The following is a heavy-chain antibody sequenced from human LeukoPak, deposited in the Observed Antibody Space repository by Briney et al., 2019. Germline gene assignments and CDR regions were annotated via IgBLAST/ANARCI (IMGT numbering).Heavy chain of an antibody. D-gene: IGHD4-17*01. CDR2: INPDGSGT. Sequence: GGSLRLSCAASGFSFSPYWMSWVRQGPGKGRDWVASINPDGSGTYYVDSVKGRFAISRDNAQSSLYLQMNSLSAEDTAVYFCARLFGGVTTFDYWGQGTLVTVSS. J-gene: IGHJ4*02. CDR3: ARLFGGVTTFDY. V-gene: IGHV3-7*01. CDR1: GFSFSPYW.